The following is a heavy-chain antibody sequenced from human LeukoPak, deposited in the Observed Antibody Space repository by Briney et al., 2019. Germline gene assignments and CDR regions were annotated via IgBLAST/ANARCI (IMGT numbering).Heavy chain of an antibody. CDR1: GFTFSGSA. Sequence: GGSLRLSCAASGFTFSGSAMHWVRQASGKGLEWVRRIRSKANSYATAYAASVKGRFTISRDDSKNTAYLQMNSLKTEDTAVYYCTSLVVVAATLFDYWGQGTLVTVSS. J-gene: IGHJ4*02. CDR2: IRSKANSYAT. V-gene: IGHV3-73*01. CDR3: TSLVVVAATLFDY. D-gene: IGHD2-15*01.